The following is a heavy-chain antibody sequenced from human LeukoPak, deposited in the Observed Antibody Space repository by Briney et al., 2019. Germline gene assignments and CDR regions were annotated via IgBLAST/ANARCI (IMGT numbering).Heavy chain of an antibody. Sequence: SQTLSLTCAVSGGSISSGGYSWSWIRQPPGKGLEWIGYIYHSGSTYYNPSLKSRVTISVDRSKNQFSLKLSSVTAADTAMYYCARGLMGLNYYDSIFDPWGQGTLVTVSS. CDR1: GGSISSGGYS. CDR3: ARGLMGLNYYDSIFDP. V-gene: IGHV4-30-2*01. CDR2: IYHSGST. J-gene: IGHJ5*02. D-gene: IGHD3-22*01.